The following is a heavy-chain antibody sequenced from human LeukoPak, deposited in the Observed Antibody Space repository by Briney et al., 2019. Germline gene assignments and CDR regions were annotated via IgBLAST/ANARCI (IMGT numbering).Heavy chain of an antibody. CDR1: GYTFTGYY. V-gene: IGHV1-8*03. CDR2: MNPNSGNT. Sequence: ASVKVSCKASGYTFTGYYMHWVRQAPGQGLEWMGWMNPNSGNTGYAQKFQGRVTITRNTSISTAYMELSSLRSEDTAVYYCARGGAISRYYYYYYYMDVWGKGTTVTVSS. CDR3: ARGGAISRYYYYYYYMDV. J-gene: IGHJ6*03. D-gene: IGHD3-9*01.